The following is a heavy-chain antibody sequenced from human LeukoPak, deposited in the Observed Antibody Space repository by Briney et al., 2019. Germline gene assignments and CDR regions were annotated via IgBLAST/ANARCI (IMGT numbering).Heavy chain of an antibody. D-gene: IGHD4-17*01. CDR3: AKVFRKDGDFHLFDY. CDR2: ISGGDVST. CDR1: GFTFNTYA. J-gene: IGHJ4*02. Sequence: GGSLRLSCAASGFTFNTYAMSWVRQAPGKGLEWVSSISGGDVSTSYADSVKGRFTISRDNSKNTLYLEMDSLRAEDTAVYYCAKVFRKDGDFHLFDYWGQGTLVTVS. V-gene: IGHV3-23*01.